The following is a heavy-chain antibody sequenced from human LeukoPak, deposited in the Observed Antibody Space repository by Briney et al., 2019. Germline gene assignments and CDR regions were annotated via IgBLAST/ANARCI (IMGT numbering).Heavy chain of an antibody. Sequence: SETLSPTCTVSGGSITNYYWSWIRQPPGKGLEWIGHIYTSGSTNYNPSLETRVTMSVDTSKNQFSLKLSSVTAADTAVYYCARHRGPLPADISRPYNWFDPWGQGSLVTVSS. V-gene: IGHV4-4*09. CDR1: GGSITNYY. D-gene: IGHD2-2*01. CDR2: IYTSGST. CDR3: ARHRGPLPADISRPYNWFDP. J-gene: IGHJ5*02.